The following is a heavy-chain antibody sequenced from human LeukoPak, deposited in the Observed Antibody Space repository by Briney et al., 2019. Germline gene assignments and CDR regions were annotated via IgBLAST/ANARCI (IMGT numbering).Heavy chain of an antibody. CDR1: GFTFSSHG. CDR2: ISYDGSNK. CDR3: AKGLAYYDSGESYYYGMDV. Sequence: PGGSLRLSCAASGFTFSSHGMHWGRQAPSQGLEWVAVISYDGSNKYADSVKGRFTISRDISRNTLYLQMNSLRAEDTAVYYCAKGLAYYDSGESYYYGMDVWGQGTTVTVSS. J-gene: IGHJ6*02. D-gene: IGHD3-10*01. V-gene: IGHV3-30*18.